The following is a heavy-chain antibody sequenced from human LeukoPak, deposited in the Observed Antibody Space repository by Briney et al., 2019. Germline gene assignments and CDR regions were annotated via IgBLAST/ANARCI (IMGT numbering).Heavy chain of an antibody. V-gene: IGHV3-48*01. J-gene: IGHJ4*02. CDR1: GFTFSSYS. CDR2: ISSGSSTI. D-gene: IGHD3-22*01. Sequence: PGGSLRLSCAASGFTFSSYSMNWVRQAPGKGLEWVSYISSGSSTIYYADSVKGRFTISRDNAKNSLYLQMNSLRAEDTAVYYCARDDYDLDYWGQGTLVTVSS. CDR3: ARDDYDLDY.